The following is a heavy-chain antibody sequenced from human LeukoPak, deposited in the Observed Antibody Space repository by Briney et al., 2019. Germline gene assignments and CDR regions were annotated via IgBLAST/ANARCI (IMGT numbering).Heavy chain of an antibody. V-gene: IGHV4-39*01. D-gene: IGHD1-26*01. J-gene: IGHJ5*02. CDR3: ARHEYSGSYYGLSWFDP. CDR2: IYYSGST. Sequence: SETLSLTCTVSGGSISSSGYYWGWIRQPPGKGLEWIASIYYSGSTYNNPSLKSRVTISVDTSKNQLSLKLSSLTAADTAVYYCARHEYSGSYYGLSWFDPWGQGTLVTVSS. CDR1: GGSISSSGYY.